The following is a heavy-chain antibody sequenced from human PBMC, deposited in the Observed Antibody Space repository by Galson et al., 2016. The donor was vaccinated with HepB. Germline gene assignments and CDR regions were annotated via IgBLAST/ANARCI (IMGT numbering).Heavy chain of an antibody. CDR2: VYTNGNS. Sequence: TLSLTCSFSGGTISSYDLYWTWIRQPAGKGLEWIGRVYTNGNSNSNPSLAGRVAISLYTSRNEFSLHLGSVTAADTAVYYCARGFCDVDCPKHNWFDPWGEGILVTVSS. D-gene: IGHD2-21*01. V-gene: IGHV4-61*02. J-gene: IGHJ5*02. CDR1: GGTISSYDLY. CDR3: ARGFCDVDCPKHNWFDP.